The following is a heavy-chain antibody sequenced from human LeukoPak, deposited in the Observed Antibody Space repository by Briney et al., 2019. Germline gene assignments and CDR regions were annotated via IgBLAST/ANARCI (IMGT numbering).Heavy chain of an antibody. V-gene: IGHV3-30*18. CDR1: GFTFSSYG. Sequence: ARSLRLSSATAGFTFSSYGMRCVRQAPGKGLEWVAVISYGGSNKYYADSVKGRFTISRDNSKNTLYLQMNSLRAEDTAVYYCAKDAVYSSSWCFDYWGQGTLVTVSS. J-gene: IGHJ4*02. D-gene: IGHD6-13*01. CDR2: ISYGGSNK. CDR3: AKDAVYSSSWCFDY.